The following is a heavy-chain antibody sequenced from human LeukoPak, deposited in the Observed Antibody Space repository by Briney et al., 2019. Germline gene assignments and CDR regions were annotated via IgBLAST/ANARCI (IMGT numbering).Heavy chain of an antibody. CDR3: ARGVAYGSGSLGY. CDR1: RGTFSSYA. V-gene: IGHV1-69*06. CDR2: IIPIFGTA. J-gene: IGHJ4*02. D-gene: IGHD3-10*01. Sequence: WASVKVSCKASRGTFSSYAISWVRQAPGQGLEWMGGIIPIFGTANYAQKFQGRVTSTADKSTSKAYMELSSLRSEDTAVYYCARGVAYGSGSLGYWGQGTLVTVSS.